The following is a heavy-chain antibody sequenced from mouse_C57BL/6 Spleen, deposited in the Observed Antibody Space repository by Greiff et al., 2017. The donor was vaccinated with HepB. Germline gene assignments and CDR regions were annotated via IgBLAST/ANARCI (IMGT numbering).Heavy chain of an antibody. Sequence: QVQLQQPGAELVKPGASVKMSCKASGYTFTSYWITWVKQRPGQGLEWIGDIYPGSGSTNYNEKFKSKATLTVDTSSSTAYMQLSSLTSEDSAVYYCARSKMDYAWFAYWGQGTLVTVSA. V-gene: IGHV1-55*01. D-gene: IGHD2-4*01. J-gene: IGHJ3*01. CDR2: IYPGSGST. CDR3: ARSKMDYAWFAY. CDR1: GYTFTSYW.